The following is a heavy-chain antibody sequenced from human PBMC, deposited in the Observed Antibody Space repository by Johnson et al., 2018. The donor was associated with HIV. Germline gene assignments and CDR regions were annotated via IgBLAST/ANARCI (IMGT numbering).Heavy chain of an antibody. CDR1: GFTFSSYA. J-gene: IGHJ3*02. D-gene: IGHD2/OR15-2a*01. CDR3: ARPVGPPLWHDAFDI. Sequence: QVQLVESGGGVVQPGRSLRLACAASGFTFSSYAMHWVRQAPGKGLEWVAVIAYDGSNKYYADAVQGRFTISSDNSKNTLYLQMNSLRAEDTAVYYCARPVGPPLWHDAFDIWGQGTMVTVSS. V-gene: IGHV3-30*14. CDR2: IAYDGSNK.